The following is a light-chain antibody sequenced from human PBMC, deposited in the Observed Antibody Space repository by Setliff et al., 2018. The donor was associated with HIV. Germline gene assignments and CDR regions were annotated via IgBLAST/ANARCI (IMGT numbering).Light chain of an antibody. CDR3: CSNTGSNTYV. J-gene: IGLJ1*01. CDR1: SSDVGRYNL. Sequence: QSALAQPASVSGSPGQSITISCTGTSSDVGRYNLVSWYQQHPGKAPKLIIYQASKRPSGVSNRFSGSKSGNTVSLTISGLQADDEADYYCCSNTGSNTYVFGAGTKVTVL. V-gene: IGLV2-23*01. CDR2: QAS.